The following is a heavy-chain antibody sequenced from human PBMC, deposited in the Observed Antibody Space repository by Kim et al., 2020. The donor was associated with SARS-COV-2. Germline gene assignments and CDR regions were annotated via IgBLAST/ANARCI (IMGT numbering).Heavy chain of an antibody. CDR2: IWYDGSNK. CDR1: GFTFSSYG. Sequence: GGSLRLSCAASGFTFSSYGMHWVRQAPGKGLEWVAVIWYDGSNKNYADSVKGRFTISRDNSKNTLYLQMNSLRAEDTAVYYCAGPLRYFDWLLSTDHWGQGTLVTVSS. V-gene: IGHV3-33*01. CDR3: AGPLRYFDWLLSTDH. D-gene: IGHD3-9*01. J-gene: IGHJ4*02.